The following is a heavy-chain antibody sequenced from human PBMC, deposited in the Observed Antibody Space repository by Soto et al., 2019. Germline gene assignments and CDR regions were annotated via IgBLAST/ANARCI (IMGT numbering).Heavy chain of an antibody. V-gene: IGHV3-33*01. J-gene: IGHJ6*02. CDR3: ARDRGSGGYVNYYYYGMDV. CDR2: IWYDGSNK. CDR1: GFTFSSYG. Sequence: PGGSLRLSCAASGFTFSSYGMHWVRQAPGKGLEWVAVIWYDGSNKYYADSVKGRFTISRDNSKNTLYLQMNSLRAEDTAVYYCARDRGSGGYVNYYYYGMDVWGQGTTVTVSS. D-gene: IGHD5-12*01.